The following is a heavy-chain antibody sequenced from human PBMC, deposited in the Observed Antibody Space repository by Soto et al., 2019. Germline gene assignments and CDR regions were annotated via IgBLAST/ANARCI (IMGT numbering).Heavy chain of an antibody. D-gene: IGHD6-13*01. V-gene: IGHV1-69*13. CDR1: GGTFSSYA. J-gene: IGHJ6*02. CDR3: ARGGRQQLEPYYNYYGMDV. Sequence: GASVKVSCKASGGTFSSYAISWVRQAPGQGLEWMGGIIPIFGTANYAQKFQGRVTITADESTSTAYMELSSLRSEDTAVYYCARGGRQQLEPYYNYYGMDVWGQGTKVTVSS. CDR2: IIPIFGTA.